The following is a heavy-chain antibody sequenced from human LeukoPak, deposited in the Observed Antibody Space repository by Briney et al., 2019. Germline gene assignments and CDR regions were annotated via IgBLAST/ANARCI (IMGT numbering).Heavy chain of an antibody. CDR3: ARDYVGGWWFDP. J-gene: IGHJ5*02. CDR2: ISSSSSYI. Sequence: PGGSLRLSCAASGFTFSSYSMNWVRQAPGKGLEWVSSISSSSSYIYYADSVKGRFTISRDNAKNSLYLQMNSLRAEDTAVYYCARDYVGGWWFDPWGQGTLVTVSS. D-gene: IGHD3-16*01. CDR1: GFTFSSYS. V-gene: IGHV3-21*01.